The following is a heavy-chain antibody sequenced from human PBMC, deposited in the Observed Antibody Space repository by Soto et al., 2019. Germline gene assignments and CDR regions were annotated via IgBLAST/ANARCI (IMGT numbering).Heavy chain of an antibody. CDR1: GGSISSGGYS. CDR2: IYHSGST. Sequence: QLQLQESGSGLVKPSQTLSLTCAVSGGSISSGGYSWSWIRQPPGKGLEWSGYIYHSGSTSYNPPLKSRGTISVDRSKSQFSMKLSSVTAGDTAVYYCARVPSPWGQGTLVTVSS. V-gene: IGHV4-30-2*01. CDR3: ARVPSP. J-gene: IGHJ5*02.